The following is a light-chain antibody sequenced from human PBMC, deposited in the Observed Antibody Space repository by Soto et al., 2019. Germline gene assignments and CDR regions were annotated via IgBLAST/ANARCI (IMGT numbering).Light chain of an antibody. Sequence: EIVLTQSPVTLSLSPGERATLSCRASRSFASSYLGWYQQKPGQAPRLLIYAASTRATGIPDRFSGSGSGTDFTLTISRLEAEDFAVYYCQQYGDSPRVFGQGTKVEIK. V-gene: IGKV3-20*01. CDR3: QQYGDSPRV. CDR2: AAS. J-gene: IGKJ1*01. CDR1: RSFASSY.